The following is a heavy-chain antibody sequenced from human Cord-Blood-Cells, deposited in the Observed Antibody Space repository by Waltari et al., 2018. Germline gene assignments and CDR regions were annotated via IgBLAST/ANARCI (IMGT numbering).Heavy chain of an antibody. CDR2: INPSSCGK. Sequence: VQLVQSGAEVKKPGASVKVSCKASGYTFTGYYMHWVRQAPGQGLEWMGWINPSSCGKNRAQKFQGWVTMTRDTSISTAYMELSRLRSDDTAVYYCARAVGSYYAFDIWGQGTMVTVSS. CDR1: GYTFTGYY. V-gene: IGHV1-2*04. J-gene: IGHJ3*02. CDR3: ARAVGSYYAFDI. D-gene: IGHD1-26*01.